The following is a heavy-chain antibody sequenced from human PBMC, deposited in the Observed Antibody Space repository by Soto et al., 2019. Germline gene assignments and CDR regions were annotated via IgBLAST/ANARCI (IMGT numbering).Heavy chain of an antibody. D-gene: IGHD6-19*01. Sequence: LRLSCAASTFTFSTYGMHWVRQAPGKGLQWVAVIWYDGSDKYYADSVKGRFTISRDNSKNTMYLQMNSLRVEDTAVYCCVRGMAGIRFVYYGMDVWGQGTTVTVSS. CDR1: TFTFSTYG. V-gene: IGHV3-33*01. J-gene: IGHJ6*02. CDR2: IWYDGSDK. CDR3: VRGMAGIRFVYYGMDV.